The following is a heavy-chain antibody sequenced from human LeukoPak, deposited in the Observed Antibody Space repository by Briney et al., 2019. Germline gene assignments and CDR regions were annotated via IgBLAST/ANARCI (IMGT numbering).Heavy chain of an antibody. Sequence: PSETLSLTCAVYGGSFSGYYWSWIRQPPGKGLEWIGEINHSGSTNYNPSLKSRVTISVDTSKNQFSLKLSSVTAADTAVYYCAREEGGGSSFHDAFDIWGQGTMVTVSS. V-gene: IGHV4-34*01. J-gene: IGHJ3*02. CDR1: GGSFSGYY. CDR3: AREEGGGSSFHDAFDI. CDR2: INHSGST. D-gene: IGHD1-26*01.